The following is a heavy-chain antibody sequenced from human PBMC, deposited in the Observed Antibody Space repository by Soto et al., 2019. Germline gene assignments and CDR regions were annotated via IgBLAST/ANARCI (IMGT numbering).Heavy chain of an antibody. CDR1: GGSISSYY. V-gene: IGHV4-59*01. D-gene: IGHD3-22*01. CDR3: ARFGDDSSGYYNFDY. CDR2: IYYSGST. Sequence: SETLSLTCTVSGGSISSYYWSWIRPPPGKGLEWIGYIYYSGSTNYNPSLKSRVTISVDTSKNQFSLKLSSVTAADTAVYYCARFGDDSSGYYNFDYWGQGTLVTVSS. J-gene: IGHJ4*02.